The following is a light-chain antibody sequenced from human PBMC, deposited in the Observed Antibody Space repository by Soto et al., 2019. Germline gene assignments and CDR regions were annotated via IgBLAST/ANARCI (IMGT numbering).Light chain of an antibody. CDR1: SSNTGNNY. CDR2: END. CDR3: ATWDSSLSAGL. V-gene: IGLV1-51*02. J-gene: IGLJ1*01. Sequence: QSVLTQPPSVSAAPGQKVTIFCSGSSSNTGNNYVSWYQQLPGTAPKLLIYENDKRPSGIPDRFSGSKSGTSATLGITGLQTGDEADYYCATWDSSLSAGLFGTGTKVTVL.